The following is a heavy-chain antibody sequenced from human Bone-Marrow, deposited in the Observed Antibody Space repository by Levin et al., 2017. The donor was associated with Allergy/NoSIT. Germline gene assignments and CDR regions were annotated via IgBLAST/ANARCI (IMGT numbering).Heavy chain of an antibody. CDR3: ATADIVVVPAAMGDCSGGSCYSDVGFPGDAFDI. Sequence: GGSLRLSCAASGFTFSSYAMSWVRQAPGKGLEWVSAISGSGGSTYYADSVKGRFTISRDNSKNTLYLQMNSLRAEDTAVYYCATADIVVVPAAMGDCSGGSCYSDVGFPGDAFDIWGQGTMVTVSS. V-gene: IGHV3-23*01. CDR2: ISGSGGST. J-gene: IGHJ3*02. D-gene: IGHD2-2*01. CDR1: GFTFSSYA.